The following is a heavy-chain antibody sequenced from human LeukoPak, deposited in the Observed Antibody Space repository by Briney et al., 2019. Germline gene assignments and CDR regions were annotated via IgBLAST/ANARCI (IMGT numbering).Heavy chain of an antibody. J-gene: IGHJ4*02. CDR1: GFTLSSYA. V-gene: IGHV3-30*04. CDR3: ARDGPAYYYDSSGYFGY. D-gene: IGHD3-22*01. CDR2: ISYDGSNK. Sequence: GGSLRLSCAASGFTLSSYATHWVRQAPGKGLEWVAVISYDGSNKYYADSVKGRFTISRDNSKNTLYLQMNSLRAEDTAVYYCARDGPAYYYDSSGYFGYWGQGTLVTVSS.